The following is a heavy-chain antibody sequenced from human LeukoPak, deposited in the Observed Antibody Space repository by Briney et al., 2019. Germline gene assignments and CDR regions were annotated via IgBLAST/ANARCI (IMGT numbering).Heavy chain of an antibody. Sequence: PGGSLRLSCAASGFTFSRYWMSWVRQAPRKGLEWVANIKQDGSETYYVDSVKDRFTIPRDNAKNSLYPQMNSLRAEDTAVYYCARDKGDYDTSGSLFVFGGQGTLVTVSS. CDR1: GFTFSRYW. D-gene: IGHD3-22*01. J-gene: IGHJ4*02. V-gene: IGHV3-7*03. CDR2: IKQDGSET. CDR3: ARDKGDYDTSGSLFVF.